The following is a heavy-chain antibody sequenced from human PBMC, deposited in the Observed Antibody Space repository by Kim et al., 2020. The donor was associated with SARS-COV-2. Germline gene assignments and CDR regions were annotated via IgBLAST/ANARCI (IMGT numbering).Heavy chain of an antibody. D-gene: IGHD3-22*01. Sequence: SGPTLVNPTQTLTLTCTFSGFSLSTSGVGVGWIRQPPGKALEWLALIYWDDDKRYSPSLQSRLTISKDTSKNQVVLTMTNMDPVDTATYYCAHGGGFYWYFDYWGQGTLVTVSS. CDR1: GFSLSTSGVG. CDR2: IYWDDDK. V-gene: IGHV2-5*02. CDR3: AHGGGFYWYFDY. J-gene: IGHJ4*02.